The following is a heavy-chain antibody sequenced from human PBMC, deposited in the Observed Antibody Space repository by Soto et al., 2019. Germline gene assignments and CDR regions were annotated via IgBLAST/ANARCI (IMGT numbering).Heavy chain of an antibody. Sequence: PSETLSLTCVPYVGSSSVQCRSWIHQPPRKGLEWIGEINHSGSTNYNPCLKSRVTIPVDTSKNQFSLKLSSVTAADTAVYYCARVKRNWNKRQKWFDPWGQGTMVTVFS. CDR3: ARVKRNWNKRQKWFDP. J-gene: IGHJ5*02. CDR1: VGSSSVQC. D-gene: IGHD1-1*01. V-gene: IGHV4-34*01. CDR2: INHSGST.